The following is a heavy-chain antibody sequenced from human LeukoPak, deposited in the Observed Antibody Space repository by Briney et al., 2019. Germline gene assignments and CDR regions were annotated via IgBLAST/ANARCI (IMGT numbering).Heavy chain of an antibody. CDR1: GYSFTSNY. CDR3: ASSTYYVYYFDY. CDR2: IIPIFGTA. D-gene: IGHD2/OR15-2a*01. Sequence: ASVKVSCKASGYSFTSNYIHWVRQAPGQGLEWMGGIIPIFGTANYAQKFQGRVTITADESTSTAYMELSSLRSEDTAVYYCASSTYYVYYFDYWGQGTLVTVSS. V-gene: IGHV1-69*13. J-gene: IGHJ4*02.